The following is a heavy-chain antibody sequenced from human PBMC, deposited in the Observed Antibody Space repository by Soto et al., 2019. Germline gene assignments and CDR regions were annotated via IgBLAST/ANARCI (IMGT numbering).Heavy chain of an antibody. CDR2: IYWDDDK. V-gene: IGHV2-5*02. D-gene: IGHD3-9*01. J-gene: IGHJ4*02. CDR3: AHKGGEYDILTGYYFGYFDY. CDR1: GFSLSTSGVG. Sequence: QITLKESGPTLVKPTQTLTLTCTFSGFSLSTSGVGVGWIRQPPGKALEWLALIYWDDDKRYSPSLKSRLTIAKDTSKNQVVLTMTNMDPVDTATYYCAHKGGEYDILTGYYFGYFDYWGQGTLVTVSS.